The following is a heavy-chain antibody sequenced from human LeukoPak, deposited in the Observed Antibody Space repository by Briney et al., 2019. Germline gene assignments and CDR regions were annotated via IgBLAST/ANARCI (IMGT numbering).Heavy chain of an antibody. CDR1: GFTLGNYA. Sequence: GGSLRLSCAASGFTLGNYAMHWVRQAPGKGLEWVAVISYDGSNKYYTDSVKGRFTFSRDNSKSTLFLQMNSLRAEDTAVYYCARAPFRMTTDGLDIWGQGAMVTVSS. D-gene: IGHD4-17*01. V-gene: IGHV3-30-3*01. CDR2: ISYDGSNK. CDR3: ARAPFRMTTDGLDI. J-gene: IGHJ3*02.